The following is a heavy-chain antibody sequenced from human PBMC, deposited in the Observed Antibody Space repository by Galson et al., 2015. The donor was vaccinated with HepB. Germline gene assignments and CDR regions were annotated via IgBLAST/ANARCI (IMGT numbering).Heavy chain of an antibody. D-gene: IGHD4-11*01. CDR3: TRDPDYGNYGDYGMDV. CDR1: GFTFRNYV. J-gene: IGHJ6*02. V-gene: IGHV3-30-3*01. CDR2: ISYDASNK. Sequence: SLRLSCAASGFTFRNYVMHWVRQAPGTGLEWVALISYDASNKYYANSVKGRFTISRDNSKNTLYLQMNSLSPGDTAVYFCTRDPDYGNYGDYGMDVWGQGTTVTVSS.